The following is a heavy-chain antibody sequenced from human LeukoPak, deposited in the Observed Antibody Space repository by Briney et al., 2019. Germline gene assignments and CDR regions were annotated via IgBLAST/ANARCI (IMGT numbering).Heavy chain of an antibody. CDR2: INPNSGGT. CDR1: GYTFTGYY. J-gene: IGHJ5*02. CDR3: ARAVGVVKTLGWFDP. D-gene: IGHD3-3*01. Sequence: ASVKVSCKASGYTFTGYYMHWVRQAPGQGLEWMGRINPNSGGTNYAQKFQGRVTTTRDTSISTAYMELSRLRSDDTAVYYCARAVGVVKTLGWFDPWGQGTLVTVSS. V-gene: IGHV1-2*06.